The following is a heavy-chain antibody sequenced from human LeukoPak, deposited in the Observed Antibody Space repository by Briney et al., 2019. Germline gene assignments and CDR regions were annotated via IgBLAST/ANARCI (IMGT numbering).Heavy chain of an antibody. CDR3: ARDLDASSSCDH. D-gene: IGHD6-13*01. J-gene: IGHJ4*02. Sequence: PGGSLRLSCAASGFTFSDYYMSWIRQAPGKGLEWVSYISSGGSIIYYADSVEGRFTISRDSAKNSLYLQMNSLRAEDTAVYYCARDLDASSSCDHWGQGTLVIVSS. CDR1: GFTFSDYY. CDR2: ISSGGSII. V-gene: IGHV3-11*01.